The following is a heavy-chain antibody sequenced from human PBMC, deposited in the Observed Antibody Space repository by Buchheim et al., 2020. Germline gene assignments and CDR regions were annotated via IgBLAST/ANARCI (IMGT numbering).Heavy chain of an antibody. V-gene: IGHV3-30*18. Sequence: QVQLVESGGGVVQPGRSLRLSCAASGFTFSSYGMHWVRQAPGKGLEWVAVISYDGSNKYYADSVQGRFTISRDNSKNTLYLQMNSLRAEDTAVYYCAKSYYDFWSGYLYYFDYWGQGTL. D-gene: IGHD3-3*01. CDR2: ISYDGSNK. CDR1: GFTFSSYG. CDR3: AKSYYDFWSGYLYYFDY. J-gene: IGHJ4*02.